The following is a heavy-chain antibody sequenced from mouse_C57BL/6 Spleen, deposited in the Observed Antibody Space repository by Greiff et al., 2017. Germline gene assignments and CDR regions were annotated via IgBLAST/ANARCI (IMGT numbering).Heavy chain of an antibody. D-gene: IGHD4-1*01. CDR3: ARKTGTSGSYYFDY. CDR2: IHPNSGST. V-gene: IGHV1-64*01. J-gene: IGHJ2*01. CDR1: GYTFTSYW. Sequence: QVQLKQPGAELVKPGASVKLSCKASGYTFTSYWMHWVKQRPGQGLEWIGMIHPNSGSTNYNEKFKSKATLTVDKSSSTAYMQLSSLTSEDSAVYYCARKTGTSGSYYFDYWGQGTTLTVSS.